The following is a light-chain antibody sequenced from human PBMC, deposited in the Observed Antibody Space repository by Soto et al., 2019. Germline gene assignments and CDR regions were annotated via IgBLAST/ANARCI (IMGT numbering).Light chain of an antibody. CDR1: SSNIGNNY. Sequence: QSVLTQPPSVSAAPGQKVTISYSGSSSNIGNNYVSWYQQLPGTAPKLLIYDNNKRPSGIPDRFSGSKSGTSATLGITGLQTGDEADYYCGTWDSSLSVGVFGAGTKVTVL. J-gene: IGLJ1*01. CDR3: GTWDSSLSVGV. CDR2: DNN. V-gene: IGLV1-51*01.